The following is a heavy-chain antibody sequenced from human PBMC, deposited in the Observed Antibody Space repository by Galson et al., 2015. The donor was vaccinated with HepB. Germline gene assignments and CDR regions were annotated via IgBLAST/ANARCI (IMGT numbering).Heavy chain of an antibody. D-gene: IGHD4-11*01. CDR3: ASPWGLHGYFDY. V-gene: IGHV1-69*01. J-gene: IGHJ4*02. CDR2: IIPIFGTA. CDR1: GGTFSSYA. Sequence: SGAEVKKPGESLKISCKASGGTFSSYAISWVRQAPGQGLEWVGGIIPIFGTANYAQKFQGRVTITADESTSTAYMELSSLRSEDTAVYYCASPWGLHGYFDYWGQGTLVTVSS.